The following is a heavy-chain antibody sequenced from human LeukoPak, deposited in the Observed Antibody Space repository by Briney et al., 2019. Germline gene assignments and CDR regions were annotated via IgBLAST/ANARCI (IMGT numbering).Heavy chain of an antibody. CDR2: IYHSGST. J-gene: IGHJ2*01. Sequence: PSGTLSLTCAVSGGSISSNNWWSWVRQPPGKGLGWIGEIYHSGSTNYNPSLKSRVTISVDKSKNQFSLKLNSVTAADTAVYYCARVPMLYWKWYFDLWGRGTLVTVSS. CDR3: ARVPMLYWKWYFDL. D-gene: IGHD1-1*01. CDR1: GGSISSNNW. V-gene: IGHV4-4*02.